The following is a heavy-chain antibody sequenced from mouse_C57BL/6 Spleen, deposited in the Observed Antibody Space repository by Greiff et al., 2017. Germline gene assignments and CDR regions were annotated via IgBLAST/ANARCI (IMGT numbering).Heavy chain of an antibody. Sequence: VQLQQPGAELVKPGASVKMSCKASGYTFTSYWITWVKQRPGQGLEWIGDIYPGSGSTNYNEKFKSKATLTVDTSSSTAYMQLSSLTSEDSAFYCCARWMGAGTEFAYWGQGTLVTVSA. V-gene: IGHV1-55*01. CDR2: IYPGSGST. CDR3: ARWMGAGTEFAY. D-gene: IGHD4-1*01. CDR1: GYTFTSYW. J-gene: IGHJ3*01.